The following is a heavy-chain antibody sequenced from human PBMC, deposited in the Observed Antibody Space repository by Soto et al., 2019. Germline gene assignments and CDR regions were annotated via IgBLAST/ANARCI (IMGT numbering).Heavy chain of an antibody. Sequence: ASVKVSCKASGYDFTAYDINWVRQASGQGLEWMGWMNPINGATGSARRFQGRVSMTRNTATNTAYLGLTSLRSDDTAVYYCGRGPSPRAPAGGTPYYYAMDVWGQGTTVTVSS. J-gene: IGHJ6*02. CDR1: GYDFTAYD. CDR3: GRGPSPRAPAGGTPYYYAMDV. V-gene: IGHV1-8*02. CDR2: MNPINGAT. D-gene: IGHD6-13*01.